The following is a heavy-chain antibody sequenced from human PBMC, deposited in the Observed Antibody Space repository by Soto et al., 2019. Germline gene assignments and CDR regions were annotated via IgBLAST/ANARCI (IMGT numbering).Heavy chain of an antibody. D-gene: IGHD1-26*01. CDR3: AKGVVGATTYFQH. CDR2: ISYDGSDK. V-gene: IGHV3-30*18. CDR1: GFTFSSYG. J-gene: IGHJ1*01. Sequence: QVQLVESGGGVVQPGRSLRLSCAASGFTFSSYGMHWVRQAPGKGLEWVAVISYDGSDKYYADSVKGRFTISRDNSNNAPYLQRDSLRAGDTAVYYCAKGVVGATTYFQHWGQGTLVTVSS.